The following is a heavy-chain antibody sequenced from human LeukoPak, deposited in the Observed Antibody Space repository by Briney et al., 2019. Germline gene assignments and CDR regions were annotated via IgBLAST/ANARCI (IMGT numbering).Heavy chain of an antibody. V-gene: IGHV1-69*04. CDR1: GGTFSSYA. D-gene: IGHD5-18*01. J-gene: IGHJ4*02. Sequence: SVTVSCKASGGTFSSYAISWVRQAPGQGLEWMGRITPILGIANYAQKFQGRVTITADKSTSTAYMELSSLRSEDTAVYYCLLFDNTIQLWLFDYWGQGTLVTVSS. CDR2: ITPILGIA. CDR3: LLFDNTIQLWLFDY.